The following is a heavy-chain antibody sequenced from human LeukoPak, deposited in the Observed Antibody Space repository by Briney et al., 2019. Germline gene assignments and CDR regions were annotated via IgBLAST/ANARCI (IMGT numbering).Heavy chain of an antibody. CDR1: GGSISGGDYY. CDR3: ASSISSSSWFYWYFDL. J-gene: IGHJ2*01. D-gene: IGHD6-13*01. Sequence: PSQTLSLTCTVSGGSISGGDYYWSWIRQPPGKGLEWIGYIYYSGSTYYNPSLKSRVTISVDTSKNQFSLKLSSVTAADTAVYYCASSISSSSWFYWYFDLWGRGTLVTVSS. CDR2: IYYSGST. V-gene: IGHV4-30-4*01.